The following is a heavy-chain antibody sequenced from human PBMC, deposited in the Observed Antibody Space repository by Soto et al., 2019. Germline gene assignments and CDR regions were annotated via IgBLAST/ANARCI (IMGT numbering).Heavy chain of an antibody. CDR1: GYSFTSYW. J-gene: IGHJ5*02. CDR3: ARQGYCGGDCYSWFDP. D-gene: IGHD2-21*02. V-gene: IGHV5-51*01. Sequence: PAESLKISCNGSGYSFTSYWIGWVRQMPGKGLEWMGIIYPGDSDTRYSPSFQGQVTISADKTISTAYLQWSSLQASDTAMYYCARQGYCGGDCYSWFDPWGQGTLVTVSS. CDR2: IYPGDSDT.